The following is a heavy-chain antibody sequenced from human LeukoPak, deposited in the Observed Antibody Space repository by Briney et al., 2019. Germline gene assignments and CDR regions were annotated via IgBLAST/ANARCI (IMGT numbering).Heavy chain of an antibody. V-gene: IGHV4-59*08. CDR2: IYYSGST. D-gene: IGHD1-26*01. CDR1: GGSISSYY. J-gene: IGHJ6*02. CDR3: ARHWSIVGASMDV. Sequence: SETLSLTCTVSGGSISSYYWSWIRQPPGKGLEWIGYIYYSGSTNYNPSLKSRVTISVDTSKNQFSLKLSSVTAADTAVYYCARHWSIVGASMDVWGQGTTVTVSS.